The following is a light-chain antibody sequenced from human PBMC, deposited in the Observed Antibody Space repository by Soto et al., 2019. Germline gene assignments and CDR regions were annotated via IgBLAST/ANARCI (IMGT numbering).Light chain of an antibody. Sequence: QSALTQRASVSGSPGQSITISCTGTSSDIGRYNLVSWYQQHPGKPPKLMIYEATKRPSGVSNRFSGSKSGNTASLTISGLQAEDEADYYCSLYASTNTFMFGGGTKVTVL. J-gene: IGLJ3*02. CDR1: SSDIGRYNL. CDR2: EAT. V-gene: IGLV2-23*02. CDR3: SLYASTNTFM.